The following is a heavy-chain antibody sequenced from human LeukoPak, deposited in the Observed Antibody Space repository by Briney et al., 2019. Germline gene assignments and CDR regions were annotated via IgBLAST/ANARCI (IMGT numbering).Heavy chain of an antibody. J-gene: IGHJ4*02. CDR1: GGSISSSSYY. CDR3: ARLVLSYGNAFDH. CDR2: INYSGNT. V-gene: IGHV4-39*02. Sequence: SETLSLTCTVSGGSISSSSYYWGWIRQPPGKGLEWIGSINYSGNTYYDSSLKSRVTISVDTSKNHFSLRLSSVTAADTAVYYCARLVLSYGNAFDHWGQGTLVTVSS. D-gene: IGHD3-16*01.